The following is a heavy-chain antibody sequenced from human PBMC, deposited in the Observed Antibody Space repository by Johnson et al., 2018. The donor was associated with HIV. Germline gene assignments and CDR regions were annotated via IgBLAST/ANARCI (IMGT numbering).Heavy chain of an antibody. CDR3: AREGRMDYGAPRAAFDI. D-gene: IGHD4-17*01. CDR1: GFTFDDYG. V-gene: IGHV3-20*04. CDR2: INWNGGST. Sequence: VLLVESGGGVVRPGGSLRLSCAASGFTFDDYGMSWVRQAPGKGLEWVYGINWNGGSTGYADSVEGRFTISRVNAKNSLYLQMNSLRAEDTALYYCAREGRMDYGAPRAAFDIWGQGTMVTVSS. J-gene: IGHJ3*02.